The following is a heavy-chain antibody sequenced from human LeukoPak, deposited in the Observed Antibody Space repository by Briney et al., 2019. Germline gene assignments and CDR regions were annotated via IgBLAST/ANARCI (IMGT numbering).Heavy chain of an antibody. V-gene: IGHV4-59*12. Sequence: SETLSLTCTVSGGSISSYYWSWIRQPPGKGLEWIGYIYYSGSTNYNPSLKSRVTISVDTSKNQFSLKLTSVTAADTAVYYCARGVKFYYGSGSRSPPWFDPWGQGTLVTVSS. D-gene: IGHD3-10*01. J-gene: IGHJ5*02. CDR2: IYYSGST. CDR1: GGSISSYY. CDR3: ARGVKFYYGSGSRSPPWFDP.